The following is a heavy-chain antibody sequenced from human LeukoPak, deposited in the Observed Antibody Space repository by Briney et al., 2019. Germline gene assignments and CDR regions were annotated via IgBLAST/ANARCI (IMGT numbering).Heavy chain of an antibody. Sequence: ASVKASCKASGYTFTSYGISWVRQAPGQGLEWMGWISAYNGNTNYAQKLQGRVTMTTDTSTSTAYMELRSLRSDDTAVYYCARDDPRDTAMVNYYYYGMDVWGQGTTVTVSS. V-gene: IGHV1-18*01. CDR2: ISAYNGNT. CDR3: ARDDPRDTAMVNYYYYGMDV. CDR1: GYTFTSYG. J-gene: IGHJ6*02. D-gene: IGHD5-18*01.